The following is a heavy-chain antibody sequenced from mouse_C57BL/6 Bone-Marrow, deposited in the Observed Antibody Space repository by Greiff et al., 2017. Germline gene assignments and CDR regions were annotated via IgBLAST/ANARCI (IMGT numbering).Heavy chain of an antibody. V-gene: IGHV1-69*01. Sequence: QVQLQQPGAELVMPGASVKLSCKASGFTFTSYWMHWVKQRPGKGLEWIGEIDPSDSYNNYNQKFKGKFTLTVDKSSSTAYMQLSSLTSEDSAVYYCARRWLYYGNDYYAMDYWGQGTSVTVSS. D-gene: IGHD2-1*01. CDR1: GFTFTSYW. CDR3: ARRWLYYGNDYYAMDY. CDR2: IDPSDSYN. J-gene: IGHJ4*01.